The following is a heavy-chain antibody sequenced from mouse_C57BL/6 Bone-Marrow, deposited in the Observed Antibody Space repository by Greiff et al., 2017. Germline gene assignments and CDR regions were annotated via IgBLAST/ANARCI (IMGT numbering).Heavy chain of an antibody. CDR1: GFTFSSYT. V-gene: IGHV5-9*01. J-gene: IGHJ3*01. CDR3: ARHGAQAGFAY. D-gene: IGHD3-2*02. Sequence: EVKLVESGGGLVKPGGSLKLSCAASGFTFSSYTMSWVRQTPETRLEWVATISGGGGNTYYPDSVKGRFTISRDNAKNTLYLQMSSLRSEDTALYYCARHGAQAGFAYWGQGTLVTVSA. CDR2: ISGGGGNT.